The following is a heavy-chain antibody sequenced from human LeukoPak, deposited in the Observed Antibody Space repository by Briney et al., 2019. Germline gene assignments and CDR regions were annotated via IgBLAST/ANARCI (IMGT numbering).Heavy chain of an antibody. CDR1: GFTFSSYS. D-gene: IGHD6-6*01. CDR2: ISSSSSTI. J-gene: IGHJ4*02. Sequence: LSGGSLRLSCAASGFTFSSYSMNWVRQAPGKGLEWVSYISSSSSTIYYADSVKGRFTISRDNAKNSLYLQMNSLRAEDTAVYYCARDWIAARPAPIDYWGQGTLVTVSS. CDR3: ARDWIAARPAPIDY. V-gene: IGHV3-48*01.